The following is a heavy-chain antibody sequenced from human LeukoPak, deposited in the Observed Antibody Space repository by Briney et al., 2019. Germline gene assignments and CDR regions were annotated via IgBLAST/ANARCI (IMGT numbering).Heavy chain of an antibody. CDR3: AKDWGAYYDTSGFYSGDFDY. D-gene: IGHD3-22*01. V-gene: IGHV3-43*02. CDR1: GFTFDDYA. CDR2: ISGDGGST. J-gene: IGHJ4*02. Sequence: GGSLRLSCAASGFTFDDYAMHWVRQAPGKGLEWVSLISGDGGSTYYADSVKGRFTISRDNSKNSLYLQMNSLRTEDTALYYCAKDWGAYYDTSGFYSGDFDYWGQGTLVTVSS.